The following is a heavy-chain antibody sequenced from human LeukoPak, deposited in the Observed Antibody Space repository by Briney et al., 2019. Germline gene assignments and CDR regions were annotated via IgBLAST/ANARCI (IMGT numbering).Heavy chain of an antibody. D-gene: IGHD3-16*02. CDR1: GGSFSGYY. V-gene: IGHV4-34*01. CDR3: ARGSSANGNYVWGSYRYTGSEFDY. CDR2: INHSGST. J-gene: IGHJ4*02. Sequence: SETLSLTCAVYGGSFSGYYWSWIRQPPGKGLEWIGEINHSGSTNYNPSLKSRVTISVDTSKNQFSLKLSSVTAADTAVYYCARGSSANGNYVWGSYRYTGSEFDYWGQGTLVTVSS.